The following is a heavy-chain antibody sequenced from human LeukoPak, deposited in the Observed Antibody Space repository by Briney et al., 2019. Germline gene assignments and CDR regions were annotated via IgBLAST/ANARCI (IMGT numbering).Heavy chain of an antibody. CDR3: ARGWFGQFMAY. CDR2: ICYSGST. D-gene: IGHD3-10*01. Sequence: SDTLSLICTVSGRFIRSYYWIWIRQPPGKGLEWIGYICYSGSTNYNPSLKSRVTISVGTSKYQFSLKLSSVTAADTAVYYCARGWFGQFMAYWGQGTLVTVAS. J-gene: IGHJ4*02. V-gene: IGHV4-59*07. CDR1: GRFIRSYY.